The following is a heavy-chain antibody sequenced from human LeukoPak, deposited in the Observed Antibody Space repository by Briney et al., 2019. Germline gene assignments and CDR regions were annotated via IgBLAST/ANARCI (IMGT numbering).Heavy chain of an antibody. CDR2: IIPIFGTA. CDR1: GYTFTSYA. V-gene: IGHV1-69*06. Sequence: SVKVSCKASGYTFTSYAISWVRQAPGQGLEWMGGIIPIFGTANYAQKFQGRVTITAAKSTSTAYRELSSLRSENTAVYYCASGWQQLQSPPGYWGQGTLVTVSS. CDR3: ASGWQQLQSPPGY. J-gene: IGHJ4*02. D-gene: IGHD6-13*01.